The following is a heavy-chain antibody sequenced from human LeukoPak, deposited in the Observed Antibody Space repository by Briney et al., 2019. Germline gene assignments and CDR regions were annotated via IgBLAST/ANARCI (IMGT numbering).Heavy chain of an antibody. CDR1: GGSFSGYY. J-gene: IGHJ3*02. V-gene: IGHV4-34*01. Sequence: PSETLSLTCAVYGGSFSGYYWSWIRQPPGKGLEWVGEINHSGRTTYNPSLKSRVTISVDTSKTQSSLKLSSVTAADTAVYYCARVHYDFWSGYPTYAFDIWGQGTMVTVSS. CDR2: INHSGRT. CDR3: ARVHYDFWSGYPTYAFDI. D-gene: IGHD3-3*01.